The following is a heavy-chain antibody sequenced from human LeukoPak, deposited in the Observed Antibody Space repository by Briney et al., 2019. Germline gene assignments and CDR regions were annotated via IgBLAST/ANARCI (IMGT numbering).Heavy chain of an antibody. V-gene: IGHV3-23*01. CDR3: ARASSSSLISLGY. CDR1: GFTFSSYA. Sequence: GGSLRLSCAASGFTFSSYAMSWVRQAPGKGLEWVSAISGSGGSTYYADSVKGRFTISRDNSKNTLYLQMNSLRAEDTAVYYCARASSSSLISLGYWGQGTLVTVSS. CDR2: ISGSGGST. D-gene: IGHD6-6*01. J-gene: IGHJ4*02.